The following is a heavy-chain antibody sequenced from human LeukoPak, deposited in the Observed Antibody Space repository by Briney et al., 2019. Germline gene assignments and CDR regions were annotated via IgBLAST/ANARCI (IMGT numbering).Heavy chain of an antibody. CDR2: VSAYADNT. Sequence: ASVKVSCKASGYTFTSYGISWVRQAPGQGLERMGWVSAYADNTNYVQKVRGRVTMTTDTSTNTAYMELRSLRSDDTAVYYCARDCIGCHGFDYWGQGTLVTVSS. D-gene: IGHD2-15*01. CDR3: ARDCIGCHGFDY. J-gene: IGHJ4*02. V-gene: IGHV1-18*01. CDR1: GYTFTSYG.